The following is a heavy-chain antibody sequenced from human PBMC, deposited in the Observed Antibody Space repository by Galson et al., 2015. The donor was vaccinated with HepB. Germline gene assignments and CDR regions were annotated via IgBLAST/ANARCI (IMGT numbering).Heavy chain of an antibody. D-gene: IGHD6-6*01. CDR2: ISSSGSTI. CDR3: ARGGYSSSPYYYCYYMDV. CDR1: GFTFSDYY. V-gene: IGHV3-11*01. Sequence: SLRLSCAASGFTFSDYYMRWIRQAPGKGLEWVSYISSSGSTIYYADSVKGRFTISRDNAKNSLYLQMNSLRAEDTAVYYCARGGYSSSPYYYCYYMDVWGKGTTVTVSS. J-gene: IGHJ6*03.